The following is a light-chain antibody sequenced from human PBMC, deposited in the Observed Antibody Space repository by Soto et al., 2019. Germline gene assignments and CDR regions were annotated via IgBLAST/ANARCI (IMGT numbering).Light chain of an antibody. J-gene: IGKJ3*01. Sequence: EIVLTQSPGTLSLSQGERATLSCRASQSVSSSYLAWYQQKPGQTPRLLIYGASNRATGIPDRFSGSGSGTDFTLTISRLEPEDFAVYYCLQYDTSPFTFGPGTNVDIK. CDR2: GAS. CDR1: QSVSSSY. CDR3: LQYDTSPFT. V-gene: IGKV3-20*01.